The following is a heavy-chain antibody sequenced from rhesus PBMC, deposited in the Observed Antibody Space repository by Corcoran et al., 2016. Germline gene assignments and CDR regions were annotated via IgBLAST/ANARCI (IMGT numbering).Heavy chain of an antibody. D-gene: IGHD4-23*01. Sequence: QLQLQESGPGLVKPSETLSVTCAVSGGSISSSYWSWSRQAPGKGLEWIGYIYGSGSSTNYNPSLKSRVTPSVDTSKNQLSLKLSSVTTADTAVYYCARDRSNYGRFDYWGQGVLVTVSS. V-gene: IGHV4-169*02. CDR2: IYGSGSST. CDR1: GGSISSSY. CDR3: ARDRSNYGRFDY. J-gene: IGHJ4*01.